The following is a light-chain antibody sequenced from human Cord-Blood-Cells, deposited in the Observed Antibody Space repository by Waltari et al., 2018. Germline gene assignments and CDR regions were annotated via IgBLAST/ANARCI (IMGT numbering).Light chain of an antibody. CDR2: WAS. CDR1: QSVLYRSNNQNY. J-gene: IGKJ2*01. CDR3: QQYYSTPQT. V-gene: IGKV4-1*01. Sequence: DIVMTQYPDSLAVSLGESATIKCQSSQSVLYRSNNQNYLAWYQQKPGQPPELLISWASTRESGVPDRFSGSGSGTDFTLTISSLQAEDVAVYYCQQYYSTPQTFGQGTKLEIK.